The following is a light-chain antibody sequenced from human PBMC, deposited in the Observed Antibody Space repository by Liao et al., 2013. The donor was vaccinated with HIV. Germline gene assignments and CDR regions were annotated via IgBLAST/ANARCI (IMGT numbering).Light chain of an antibody. J-gene: IGLJ2*01. CDR3: QAWDSSADVV. V-gene: IGLV3-1*01. CDR1: KLGNKY. CDR2: RDT. Sequence: SYELTQPPSVSVSPGQTASITCSGHKLGNKYASWYQQKPGQSPVLVIFRDTKRPSGIPERFSGSNSGNTATLTISETQPLDEADYFCQAWDSSADVVFGGGTKLTVL.